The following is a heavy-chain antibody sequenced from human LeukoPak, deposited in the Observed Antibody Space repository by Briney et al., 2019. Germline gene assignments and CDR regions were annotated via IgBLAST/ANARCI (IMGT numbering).Heavy chain of an antibody. CDR1: GFTFDDYA. D-gene: IGHD2-2*01. V-gene: IGHV3-43*02. J-gene: IGHJ3*01. CDR2: ILGDGGRT. CDR3: AREQEDCTGTTCYRAFDV. Sequence: PGGSLRLSCAASGFTFDDYAMHWVRQGPGKGLEWVSLILGDGGRTYYADSVKGRFSISRDSAKNTLYLQMSSLRSEDTAVYYCAREQEDCTGTTCYRAFDVWGQGTMVTVS.